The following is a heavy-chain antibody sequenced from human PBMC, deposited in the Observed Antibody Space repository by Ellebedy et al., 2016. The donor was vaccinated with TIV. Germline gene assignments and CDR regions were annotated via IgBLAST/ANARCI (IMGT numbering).Heavy chain of an antibody. CDR3: ARVTGGLGGAFDI. V-gene: IGHV3-9*01. D-gene: IGHD2-8*02. CDR2: ISWNSGTI. CDR1: GFTFDDYA. J-gene: IGHJ3*02. Sequence: GGSLRLSCAASGFTFDDYAMHWVRQAPGKGLEWVSGISWNSGTIDYADSVKGRFTISRDNAKNSLYLQMNSLRAEDTAVYYCARVTGGLGGAFDIWGQGTMVTVSS.